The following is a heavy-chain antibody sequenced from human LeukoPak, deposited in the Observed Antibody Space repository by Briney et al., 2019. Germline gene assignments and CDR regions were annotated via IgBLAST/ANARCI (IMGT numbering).Heavy chain of an antibody. CDR3: ARVRAGYYCDN. J-gene: IGHJ4*02. Sequence: PSETLSLTCIVSGGSISSGTYYWGWIRQPPGKGLEWIGSIYYSGSTYYNPSLKSRVTISVDTSKNQFSLKLSSVTAADTAVYYCARVRAGYYCDNWGQGTLATVSS. V-gene: IGHV4-39*01. CDR2: IYYSGST. CDR1: GGSISSGTYY.